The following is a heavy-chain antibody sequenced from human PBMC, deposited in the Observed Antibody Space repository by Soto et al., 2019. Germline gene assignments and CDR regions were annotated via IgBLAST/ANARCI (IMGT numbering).Heavy chain of an antibody. J-gene: IGHJ4*02. CDR1: VGTFSSYA. CDR2: IIPIFGTA. Sequence: QVQLVQSGAEVKKPGSSVKVSCKASVGTFSSYAISWVRQAPGQGLEWMGGIIPIFGTAHYAQKFQGRVTNTADEDTSTAYMELRSLRPEDTAVYYCAREGIAAAGPFDYWGQGTLVTVSS. V-gene: IGHV1-69*01. CDR3: AREGIAAAGPFDY. D-gene: IGHD6-13*01.